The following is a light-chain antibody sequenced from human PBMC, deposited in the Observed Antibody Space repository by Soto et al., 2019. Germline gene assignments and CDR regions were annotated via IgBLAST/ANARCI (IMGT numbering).Light chain of an antibody. V-gene: IGKV3-20*01. CDR3: QQYGSSPPWT. J-gene: IGKJ1*01. CDR2: GAS. Sequence: IVLTPSPGTLSLSPGERATLSCRARPSVSSKYFAWYQQKPGQAPQLLMYGASDRATGIPDRFSGSGYGTDFTLTITRLEPEDFAVDYCQQYGSSPPWTFGQGTNVEIK. CDR1: PSVSSKY.